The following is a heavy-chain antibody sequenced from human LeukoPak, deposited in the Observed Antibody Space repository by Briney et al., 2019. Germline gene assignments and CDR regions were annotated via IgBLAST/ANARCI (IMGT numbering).Heavy chain of an antibody. V-gene: IGHV1-69*04. CDR3: ARDIYDFWSGYNYYYYMDV. J-gene: IGHJ6*03. Sequence: GASVKVSCKASGGTFSSYTISRVRQAPGQGLEWMGRIIPILGIANYAQKFQGRVTITADKSSSTAYMELSSLRSEDTAVYYCARDIYDFWSGYNYYYYMDVWGKGTTVTVSS. D-gene: IGHD3-3*01. CDR1: GGTFSSYT. CDR2: IIPILGIA.